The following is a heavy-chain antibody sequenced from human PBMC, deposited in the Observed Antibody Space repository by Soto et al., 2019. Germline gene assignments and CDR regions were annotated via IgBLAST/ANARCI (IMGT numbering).Heavy chain of an antibody. CDR2: ISYDGSNK. V-gene: IGHV3-30*18. Sequence: GGSLRLSCAASGFTFSSYGMHWVRQAPGKGLEWVAVISYDGSNKYYADSVKGRFTISRDNSKNTLYLQMNSLRAEDTAVYYCAKDSRGVIKHWGKGTLVTVSS. J-gene: IGHJ4*02. CDR3: AKDSRGVIKH. D-gene: IGHD3-10*01. CDR1: GFTFSSYG.